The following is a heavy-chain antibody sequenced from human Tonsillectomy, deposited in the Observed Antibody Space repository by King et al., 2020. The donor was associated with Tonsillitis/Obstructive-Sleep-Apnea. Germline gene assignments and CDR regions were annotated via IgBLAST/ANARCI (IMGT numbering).Heavy chain of an antibody. CDR1: GYSFTSYW. Sequence: VQLVESGAEVKKPGESLKISCKGSGYSFTSYWISWVRQMPGKGLEWMGRIYPSDSYTNYSPSFQGHVTISVDKSISTAYLQWGSLKASDTAVYYCAGRAEWYFDLWGRGTLVTVSS. J-gene: IGHJ2*01. D-gene: IGHD1-14*01. V-gene: IGHV5-10-1*03. CDR3: AGRAEWYFDL. CDR2: IYPSDSYT.